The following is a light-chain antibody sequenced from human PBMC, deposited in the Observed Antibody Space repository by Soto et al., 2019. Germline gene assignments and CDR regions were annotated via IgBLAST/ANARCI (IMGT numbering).Light chain of an antibody. Sequence: EIVMTQSPATLSVSPGERATLSCRASQSVSSNLAWYQQKPGQAPRLLIYGASTRATGIPARFSGSGSGTAFTLTISKLEPEDFAVYYCQQYGGSPFTFGPGTKVDIK. V-gene: IGKV3-15*01. J-gene: IGKJ3*01. CDR3: QQYGGSPFT. CDR1: QSVSSN. CDR2: GAS.